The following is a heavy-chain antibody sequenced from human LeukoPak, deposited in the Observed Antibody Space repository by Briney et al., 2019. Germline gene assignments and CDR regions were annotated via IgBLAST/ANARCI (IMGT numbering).Heavy chain of an antibody. J-gene: IGHJ4*02. CDR2: ISSSSSTI. D-gene: IGHD3-10*01. Sequence: GGSLKLSCAASGFSFSSYSMNWARQSPGKGLEWDSYISSSSSTISYADSVKGRFTISRDNAKNTLYLQMNDLRAEDTAVYYCARAGSFRFDYWGQGTLVTVSS. V-gene: IGHV3-48*04. CDR1: GFSFSSYS. CDR3: ARAGSFRFDY.